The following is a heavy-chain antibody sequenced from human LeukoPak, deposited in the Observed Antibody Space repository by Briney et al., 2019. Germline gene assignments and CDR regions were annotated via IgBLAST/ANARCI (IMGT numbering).Heavy chain of an antibody. CDR2: ISSTSDNYK. Sequence: NPGGSLRLSCVTSGFTFTSYNMHWVRQAPGKGLEWVSTISSTSDNYKYYADSVKGRFTISRDNAKNTLYLQMNSLKTEDTALYYCTTAWMDVWGQGTTVTVSS. D-gene: IGHD1-14*01. V-gene: IGHV3-21*03. CDR1: GFTFTSYN. CDR3: TTAWMDV. J-gene: IGHJ6*02.